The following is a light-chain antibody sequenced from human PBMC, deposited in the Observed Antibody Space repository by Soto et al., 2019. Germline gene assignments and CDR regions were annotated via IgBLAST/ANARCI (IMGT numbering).Light chain of an antibody. J-gene: IGKJ4*01. CDR2: APS. CDR3: QQLKTHPALP. Sequence: IPLTQSPSSMSASVGDRVTITCRASQVISSYLACYQQKPGKAPKLLIYAPSTLQSGVPSRFSGRGSGTDFTLTISSLQPEDFATYYCQQLKTHPALPFGGVTKVEIK. V-gene: IGKV1-9*01. CDR1: QVISSY.